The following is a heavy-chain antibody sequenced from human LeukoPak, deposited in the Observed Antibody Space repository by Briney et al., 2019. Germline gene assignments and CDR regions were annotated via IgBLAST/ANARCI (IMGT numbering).Heavy chain of an antibody. V-gene: IGHV4-4*09. CDR2: IYTSGST. J-gene: IGHJ6*03. CDR1: GGSISSYY. Sequence: SETLSLTCTVSGGSISSYYWSWIRQPPGKGLEWTGYIYTSGSTNYNPSLKSRVTISVDTSKNQFSLKLSSVTAADTAVYYCARHVITGTTTDYMNVWGKGTTVTVSS. CDR3: ARHVITGTTTDYMNV. D-gene: IGHD1-7*01.